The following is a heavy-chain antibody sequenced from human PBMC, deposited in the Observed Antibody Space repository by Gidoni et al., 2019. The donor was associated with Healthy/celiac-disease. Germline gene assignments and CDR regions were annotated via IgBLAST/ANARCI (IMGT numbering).Heavy chain of an antibody. D-gene: IGHD3-9*01. Sequence: EVQLLESGGGLVQPGGSLRLSCAASGFTFSSYAMSWVLQAPGKGLEWVSAISGSGGSTYYADSVKGRFTISRDNSKNTLYLQINSLRADDTAVYYCAKALLRYFDWLLSDFDYWGQGTLVTVSS. CDR1: GFTFSSYA. J-gene: IGHJ4*02. CDR2: ISGSGGST. CDR3: AKALLRYFDWLLSDFDY. V-gene: IGHV3-23*01.